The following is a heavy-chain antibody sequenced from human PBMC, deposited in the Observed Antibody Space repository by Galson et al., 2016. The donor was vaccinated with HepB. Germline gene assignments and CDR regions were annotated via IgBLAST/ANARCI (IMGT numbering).Heavy chain of an antibody. CDR1: GFTFRNYG. Sequence: LRLSCAGSGFTFRNYGMHWVRQAPSKGLEWVAVISYDESIKYYADPGKGRFTISRDNSKNTLYLQMSSLRAEDTAVYYCATNGDGYNYFLYWGQGTLVTVSS. V-gene: IGHV3-30*03. CDR3: ATNGDGYNYFLY. CDR2: ISYDESIK. D-gene: IGHD5-24*01. J-gene: IGHJ4*02.